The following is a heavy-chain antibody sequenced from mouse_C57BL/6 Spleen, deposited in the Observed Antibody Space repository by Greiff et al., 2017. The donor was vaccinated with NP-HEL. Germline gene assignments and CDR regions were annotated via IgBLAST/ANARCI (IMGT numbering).Heavy chain of an antibody. CDR1: GYAFSSYW. Sequence: QVQLQQSGAVLVKPGASVKISCKASGYAFSSYWMNWVKQRPGKGLEWIGQIYPGDGDTNYNGKFKGKATLTADKSSSTAYMQLSSLTSEDSAVYFCARSGTDWYFDVWGTGTTVTVSS. J-gene: IGHJ1*03. CDR3: ARSGTDWYFDV. CDR2: IYPGDGDT. V-gene: IGHV1-80*01. D-gene: IGHD4-1*01.